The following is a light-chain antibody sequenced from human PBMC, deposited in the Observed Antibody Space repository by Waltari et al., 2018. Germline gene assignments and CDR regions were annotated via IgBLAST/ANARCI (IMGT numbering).Light chain of an antibody. V-gene: IGLV3-1*01. CDR2: QAT. CDR3: QAWDGTTVV. Sequence: SYDLTQPSSVSVSPGRTATIPCSGDKLGDKYVSWYQQKPGRSPFLVIYQATKRPSGIPGRFSGSSSGSTATLTISGAQVMDEGDYYCQAWDGTTVVFGGGTKLTVL. CDR1: KLGDKY. J-gene: IGLJ2*01.